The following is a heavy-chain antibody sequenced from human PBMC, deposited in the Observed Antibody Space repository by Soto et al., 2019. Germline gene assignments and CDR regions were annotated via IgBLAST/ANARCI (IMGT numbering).Heavy chain of an antibody. CDR3: ARDDYGGTSAHNAFSI. CDR2: IYHSGST. D-gene: IGHD4-17*01. Sequence: QVQLQESGPGLVKPSQTLSLTCTVSGDSISSGGYYWSWIRQRPGEGLEWIGFIYHSGSTYYNPSLKSRVTMSVDTSKSQFFLKLTSVTVADTAVYFCARDDYGGTSAHNAFSIWGQGTMVTVSS. CDR1: GDSISSGGYY. J-gene: IGHJ3*02. V-gene: IGHV4-31*03.